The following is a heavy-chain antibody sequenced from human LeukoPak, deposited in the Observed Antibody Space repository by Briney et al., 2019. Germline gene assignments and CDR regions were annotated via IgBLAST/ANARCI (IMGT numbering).Heavy chain of an antibody. CDR3: VRDSYPSYFDP. V-gene: IGHV3-7*01. CDR2: MNQDESQK. CDR1: GFSFSSSW. Sequence: GGSLRLSCAASGFSFSSSWMSWVRQAPGKGLEWVTNMNQDESQKYYVDSVRGRFTISRDNAKSTLYLQMNDLRAEDTAVYYCVRDSYPSYFDPWGQGTLVTVSS. J-gene: IGHJ4*02.